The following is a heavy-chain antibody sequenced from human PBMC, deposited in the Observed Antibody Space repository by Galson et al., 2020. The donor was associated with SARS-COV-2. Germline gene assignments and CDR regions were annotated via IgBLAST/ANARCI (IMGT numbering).Heavy chain of an antibody. Sequence: GEPLKISCVASGFPFSSEAMASVRQAPGKGLALISTVLSNGDDTHYSSSVRGRFTVSRDNSRSTLYLQLNSLRPDDTAIYFCVKQRLNTARYYFDSWGQGTRVIVSS. CDR3: VKQRLNTARYYFDS. CDR1: GFPFSSEA. CDR2: VLSNGDDT. D-gene: IGHD5-18*01. V-gene: IGHV3-23*01. J-gene: IGHJ4*02.